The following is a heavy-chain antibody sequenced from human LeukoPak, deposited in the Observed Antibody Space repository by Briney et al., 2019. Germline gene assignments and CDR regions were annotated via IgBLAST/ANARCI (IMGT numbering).Heavy chain of an antibody. CDR1: GYTFTSYD. Sequence: ASVKVSCKASGYTFTSYDINWVRQATGQGLEWMGWMNPNSGNTGYAQKSQGRVTMTRNTSIGTAYMELSSLRSEDTAVYYCARGYSSSTGGHDAFDIWGLGTMVTVSS. D-gene: IGHD6-13*01. J-gene: IGHJ3*02. CDR2: MNPNSGNT. V-gene: IGHV1-8*01. CDR3: ARGYSSSTGGHDAFDI.